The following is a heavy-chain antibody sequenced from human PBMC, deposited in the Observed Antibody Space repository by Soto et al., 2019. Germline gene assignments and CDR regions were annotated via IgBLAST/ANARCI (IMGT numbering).Heavy chain of an antibody. Sequence: PGGSLRLSCAASGFTFDDYTMHWVRQAPGKGLEWVSLISWDGGSTYYADSVKGRFTISRDNSKNSLYLQMNSLRTEDTALYYCAKDIYGGPGDYYYGMDVWGQGTTVTVSS. CDR1: GFTFDDYT. CDR3: AKDIYGGPGDYYYGMDV. CDR2: ISWDGGST. J-gene: IGHJ6*02. D-gene: IGHD4-17*01. V-gene: IGHV3-43*01.